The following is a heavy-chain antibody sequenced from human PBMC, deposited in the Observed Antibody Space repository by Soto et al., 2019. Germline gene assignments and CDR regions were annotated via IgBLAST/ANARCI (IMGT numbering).Heavy chain of an antibody. CDR3: AKVGSGGHREY. J-gene: IGHJ4*02. Sequence: SETLSLTYTVSGVYINNYYWTWIRQPPGQRLKCIGSLYSTASTSYNAALRSLVTFSVVTPKNPCSLSLTFVTAAVTAVYFCAKVGSGGHREYWGRGTQVTVSS. V-gene: IGHV4-59*01. CDR2: LYSTAST. D-gene: IGHD3-10*01. CDR1: GVYINNYY.